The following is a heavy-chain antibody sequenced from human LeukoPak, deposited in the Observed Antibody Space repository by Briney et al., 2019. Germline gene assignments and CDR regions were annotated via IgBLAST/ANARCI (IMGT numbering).Heavy chain of an antibody. V-gene: IGHV3-21*01. D-gene: IGHD3-16*01. CDR2: ISSSSSYI. CDR3: ARGPLTYDYVWGSCPY. CDR1: GFTFSSYS. Sequence: PGGSLRLSCAASGFTFSSYSMNWVRQAPWKGLEWVSSISSSSSYIYYADSVKGRFTISRDNAKNSLYLQMNSLRAEDTAVYYCARGPLTYDYVWGSCPYWGQGTLVTVSS. J-gene: IGHJ4*02.